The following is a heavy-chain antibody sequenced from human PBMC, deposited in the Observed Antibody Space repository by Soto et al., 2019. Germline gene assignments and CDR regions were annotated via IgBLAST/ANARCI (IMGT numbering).Heavy chain of an antibody. CDR3: ARHGMDYYDSSGYYYSPYYFDY. J-gene: IGHJ4*02. Sequence: SETLSLTCTFSGGSISSGGYYLSWIRQHPGKGLEWIGYIYYGGSTYYNPSLKSRVTISVDTSKNQFSLKLSSVTAADTAVYYCARHGMDYYDSSGYYYSPYYFDYWGQGTLVTV. V-gene: IGHV4-39*01. CDR1: GGSISSGGYY. D-gene: IGHD3-22*01. CDR2: IYYGGST.